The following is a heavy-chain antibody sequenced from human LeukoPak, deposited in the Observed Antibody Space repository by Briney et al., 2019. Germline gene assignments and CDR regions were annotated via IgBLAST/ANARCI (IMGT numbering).Heavy chain of an antibody. J-gene: IGHJ6*02. V-gene: IGHV3-21*01. Sequence: GGSLRLSCAASGFTFSSYSMNWIRQAPGKGLEWVSSISSSTSYIYYADSVKGRFTISKDNAKNSLYLQMNSLRAEDTAVYFCARGGGLDVWGQGATVTVSS. D-gene: IGHD3-16*01. CDR2: ISSSTSYI. CDR1: GFTFSSYS. CDR3: ARGGGLDV.